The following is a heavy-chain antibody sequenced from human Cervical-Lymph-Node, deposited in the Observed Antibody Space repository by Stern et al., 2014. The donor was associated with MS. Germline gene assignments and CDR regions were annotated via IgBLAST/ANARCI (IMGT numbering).Heavy chain of an antibody. J-gene: IGHJ5*02. Sequence: QLVESGPEVKKPGTSVKVSCKASGFTFTSSAMQWVRQARGQRLEWIGWIVGGSGNTNYAQKFQERVTITRDMSTSTAYMELSSLRSEDTAVYYCAADKGIVGATTPDNWFDPWGQGTLVTVSS. V-gene: IGHV1-58*02. CDR3: AADKGIVGATTPDNWFDP. CDR1: GFTFTSSA. D-gene: IGHD1-26*01. CDR2: IVGGSGNT.